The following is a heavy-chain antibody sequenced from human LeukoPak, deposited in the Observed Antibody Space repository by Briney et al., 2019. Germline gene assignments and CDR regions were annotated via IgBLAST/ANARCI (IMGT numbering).Heavy chain of an antibody. CDR3: ARDPGIVGDLDP. D-gene: IGHD1-26*01. J-gene: IGHJ5*02. V-gene: IGHV1-2*02. CDR1: GYTFTGYY. Sequence: EASVKVSCKASGYTFTGYYMHWVRQAPGQGLEWMGWINPNSGGTNYAQKFQGRVTMTRDTSISTAYMELSRLGSDGTAVYYCARDPGIVGDLDPWGQGTLVTVSS. CDR2: INPNSGGT.